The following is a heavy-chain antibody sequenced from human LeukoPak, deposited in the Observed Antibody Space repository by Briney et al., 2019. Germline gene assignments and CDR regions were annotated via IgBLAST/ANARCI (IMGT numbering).Heavy chain of an antibody. CDR1: GYTFTGYY. CDR3: ATNLWYWALGPGFVNY. D-gene: IGHD2-8*01. Sequence: ASVKVSCKASGYTFTGYYMHWVRQAPGQGLEWMGWINPNSGGTNYAQKFQGRVTMTRDTSISTAYMELSRLRSDDTAVYYCATNLWYWALGPGFVNYWGQGTLVTVSS. V-gene: IGHV1-2*02. CDR2: INPNSGGT. J-gene: IGHJ4*02.